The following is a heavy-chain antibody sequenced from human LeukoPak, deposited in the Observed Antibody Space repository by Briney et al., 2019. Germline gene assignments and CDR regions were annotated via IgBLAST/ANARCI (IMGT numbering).Heavy chain of an antibody. CDR2: INSDGSST. CDR3: ARDYGDYPYYFDY. CDR1: GFTFSSYW. D-gene: IGHD4-17*01. V-gene: IGHV3-74*01. J-gene: IGHJ4*02. Sequence: PGGSLRLSCAAPGFTFSSYWMHWVRQAPGKGLVWVSRINSDGSSTSYADSVKGRFTISRDNAKNTLYLQMNSLRAEDTAVYYCARDYGDYPYYFDYWGQGTLVTVSS.